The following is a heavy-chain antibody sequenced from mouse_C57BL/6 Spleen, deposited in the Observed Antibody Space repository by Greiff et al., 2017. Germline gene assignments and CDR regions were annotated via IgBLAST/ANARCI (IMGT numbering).Heavy chain of an antibody. D-gene: IGHD1-1*01. CDR1: GYTFTSYW. V-gene: IGHV1-55*01. J-gene: IGHJ2*02. CDR3: ISWGDGSSSFDY. CDR2: IYPGSGGT. Sequence: VQLQQPGAELVKPGASVKMSCKASGYTFTSYWITWVKQRPGQGLEWIGEIYPGSGGTNYNEKLKSKAPLTVDTSSSSSYLQLCSLTSEDSSVSYFISWGDGSSSFDYWAQGTSLPVSS.